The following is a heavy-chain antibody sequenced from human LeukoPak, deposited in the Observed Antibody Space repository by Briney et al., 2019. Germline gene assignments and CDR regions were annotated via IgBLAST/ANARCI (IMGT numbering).Heavy chain of an antibody. CDR2: IYYSGST. CDR3: ARQKITTSDY. Sequence: PSETLSLTCSVSGGSISSGSYYWGWIRQSPGKGLEWIGSIYYSGSTYYNPSLKSRLTMSVDTSKNQFPLKLSSVTAADTAVYYCARQKITTSDYWGQGNMVTVSS. CDR1: GGSISSGSYY. V-gene: IGHV4-39*01. J-gene: IGHJ4*02. D-gene: IGHD3-22*01.